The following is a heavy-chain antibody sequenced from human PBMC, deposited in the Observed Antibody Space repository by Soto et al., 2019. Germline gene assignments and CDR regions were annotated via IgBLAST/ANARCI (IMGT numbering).Heavy chain of an antibody. CDR2: IYYSGNT. CDR3: AGQPTAGSFYDLGSYYYYYGMDV. CDR1: GGSISSGDYY. D-gene: IGHD3-16*01. J-gene: IGHJ6*02. V-gene: IGHV4-30-4*01. Sequence: SETLSLTCTVSGGSISSGDYYWNWIRQPPGKGLEWIGNIYYSGNTDCNPSLKSRVTISVDTSKNQFSLNPSSVTAADSAVYYCAGQPTAGSFYDLGSYYYYYGMDVWGQGTTVTVSS.